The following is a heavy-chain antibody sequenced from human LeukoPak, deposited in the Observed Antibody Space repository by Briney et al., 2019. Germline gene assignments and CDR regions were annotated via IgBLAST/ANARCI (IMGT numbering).Heavy chain of an antibody. CDR2: ISYDGSNK. D-gene: IGHD2-15*01. J-gene: IGHJ4*02. CDR3: ARAQDIVVVVAATPGGY. CDR1: GFTFSSYA. V-gene: IGHV3-30-3*01. Sequence: PGRSLRLSCAASGFTFSSYAMHWVRQAPGEGLEWVAVISYDGSNKYYADSVKGRFTISRDNSKNTLYLQMNSLRAEDTAVYYCARAQDIVVVVAATPGGYWGQGTLVTVSS.